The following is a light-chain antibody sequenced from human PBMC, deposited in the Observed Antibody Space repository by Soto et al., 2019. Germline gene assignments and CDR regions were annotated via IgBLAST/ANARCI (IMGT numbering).Light chain of an antibody. Sequence: DIQMTQSPSSLSASVGDRVTITCRASQGISTYLYWYHQKPGKAPKLLIDAASSLQSGVPSRFSGSGSETDFTLTIGSLQPDEFATYYCQQYKSYWTCGQGTKVDIK. CDR1: QGISTY. J-gene: IGKJ1*01. CDR2: AAS. V-gene: IGKV1-39*01. CDR3: QQYKSYWT.